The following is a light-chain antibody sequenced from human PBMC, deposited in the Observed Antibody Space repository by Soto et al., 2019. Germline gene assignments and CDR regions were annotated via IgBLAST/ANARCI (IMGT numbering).Light chain of an antibody. CDR3: TSYTSSITWV. CDR2: EVT. CDR1: STDVGGYNY. J-gene: IGLJ3*02. Sequence: QSVLTQPASVSGSPGQSNTISCIGSSTDVGGYNYVSWYQQHPGKAPKLLIYEVTRRASGVSNRFSGSKSGNTASLAISGLQAEDEAEYYCTSYTSSITWVFGGGTKVTVL. V-gene: IGLV2-14*01.